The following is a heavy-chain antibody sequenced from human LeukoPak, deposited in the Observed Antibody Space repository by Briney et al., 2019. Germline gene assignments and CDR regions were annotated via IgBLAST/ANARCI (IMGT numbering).Heavy chain of an antibody. D-gene: IGHD2-2*01. CDR2: ISGGSTSS. J-gene: IGHJ4*02. CDR1: GFTFSNYA. Sequence: GGSLRLSCVASGFTFSNYAVSWVRQAPGKGLEWVSAISGGSTSSYYADSVKGRFTISRDNSKNTLYLQMNSLRAEDTAIYYCAKDGGSRYCSSAGCDPFRYWGQGTLVTVSS. V-gene: IGHV3-23*01. CDR3: AKDGGSRYCSSAGCDPFRY.